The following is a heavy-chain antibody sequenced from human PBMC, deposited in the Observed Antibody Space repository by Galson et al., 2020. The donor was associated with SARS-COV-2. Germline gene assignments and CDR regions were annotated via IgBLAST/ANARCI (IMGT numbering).Heavy chain of an antibody. CDR3: ARDRHNDSNGYYRLFEY. CDR2: IITILVTA. CDR1: GGTFSIFA. J-gene: IGHJ4*02. V-gene: IGHV1-69*06. Sequence: SVKVSCKDSGGTFSIFAISWVRQAPGQGLEWMVGIITILVTADYAQKFQGRVTITADKSTSTAYMELSSLTSEDTAFYYCARDRHNDSNGYYRLFEYWGQGTLVTVSS. D-gene: IGHD3-22*01.